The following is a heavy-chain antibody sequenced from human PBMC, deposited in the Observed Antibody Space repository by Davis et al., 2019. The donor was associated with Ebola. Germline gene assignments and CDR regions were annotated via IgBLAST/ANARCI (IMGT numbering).Heavy chain of an antibody. Sequence: PGGSLRLSCAASGFTFTNFMMSWLRQAPGKGLEWVSTISASGVSTNYADSVRGRFTISRDISKNTLYLQMNSLRAEDTAVYYCARDPGGSYDYWGQGTLVTVSS. CDR3: ARDPGGSYDY. CDR2: ISASGVST. V-gene: IGHV3-23*01. CDR1: GFTFTNFM. D-gene: IGHD1-26*01. J-gene: IGHJ4*02.